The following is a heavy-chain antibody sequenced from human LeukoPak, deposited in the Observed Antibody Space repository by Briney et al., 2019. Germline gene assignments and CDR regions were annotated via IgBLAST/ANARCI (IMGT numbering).Heavy chain of an antibody. CDR2: SSFDGTKK. CDR1: GFNFSNNL. CDR3: ARVGNSSGWHDAFGYLDS. Sequence: PGRSLRLSCAASGFNFSNNLLHWVRQAPGKGLEWVAVSSFDGTKKYYADSVKGRFVISGDNSKNTLYLQMNSLRAEDTAAYYCARVGNSSGWHDAFGYLDSWGQGVLVTVSS. D-gene: IGHD6-19*01. J-gene: IGHJ4*02. V-gene: IGHV3-30*09.